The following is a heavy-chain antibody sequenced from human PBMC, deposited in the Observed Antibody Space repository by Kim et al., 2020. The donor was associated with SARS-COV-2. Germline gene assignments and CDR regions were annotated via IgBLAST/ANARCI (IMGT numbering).Heavy chain of an antibody. CDR1: GGSISSSSYY. D-gene: IGHD6-19*01. CDR3: IAPGREGIAVAGRSYWFDP. CDR2: IYYSGST. J-gene: IGHJ5*02. V-gene: IGHV4-39*01. Sequence: SETLSLTCTVSGGSISSSSYYWGWIRQPPGKGLEWIGSIYYSGSTYYNPSLKSRVTISVDTSKNQFSLKLSSVTAADTAVYSCIAPGREGIAVAGRSYWFDPWCQGTLVTVSS.